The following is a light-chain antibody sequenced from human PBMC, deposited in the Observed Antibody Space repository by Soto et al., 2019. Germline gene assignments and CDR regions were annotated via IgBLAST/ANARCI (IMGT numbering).Light chain of an antibody. V-gene: IGLV2-14*03. J-gene: IGLJ3*02. CDR1: SSDVGGYNL. CDR3: SSHTDSSTVV. Sequence: QSALTQPASVSGSPGQSITISCTGTSSDVGGYNLVSWYQQHPGKAPKLMIYEVSNRPSGVSNRCSGSKSGNTASLTISGLQAEDEADYYCSSHTDSSTVVFGGGTKLTVL. CDR2: EVS.